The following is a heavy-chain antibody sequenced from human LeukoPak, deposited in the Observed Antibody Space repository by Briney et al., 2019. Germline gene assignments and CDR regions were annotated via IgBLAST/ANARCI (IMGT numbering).Heavy chain of an antibody. CDR1: GNYW. CDR3: ARRSMTRQQIVVAGVDY. V-gene: IGHV3-74*01. D-gene: IGHD6-19*01. J-gene: IGHJ4*02. CDR2: INSDGSWT. Sequence: GGSLKLSCAASGNYWMHWVRQAPGKGLVWVSHINSDGSWTSYADSVKGRFTISRDNAKNSLYLQMNSLRDEDTAVYYCARRSMTRQQIVVAGVDYWGQGTLVTVSS.